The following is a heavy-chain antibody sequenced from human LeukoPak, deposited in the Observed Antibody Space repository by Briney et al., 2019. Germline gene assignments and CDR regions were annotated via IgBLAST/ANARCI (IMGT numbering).Heavy chain of an antibody. V-gene: IGHV1-2*02. CDR2: INPNSGGT. Sequence: ASVKVSCKASGYTFTDYYMHWVRQAPGQGLEWMGWINPNSGGTNYAQKFQGRVTMTRDTSISTAYMELSRLRSDDTAMYYCEIYGDPADYWGQGTLVTLSS. D-gene: IGHD4-17*01. CDR3: EIYGDPADY. J-gene: IGHJ4*02. CDR1: GYTFTDYY.